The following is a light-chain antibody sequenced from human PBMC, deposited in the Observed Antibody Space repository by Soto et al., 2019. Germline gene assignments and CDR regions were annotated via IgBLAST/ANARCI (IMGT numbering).Light chain of an antibody. J-gene: IGLJ1*01. CDR3: QSYDKRVTAYV. CDR1: SSNVGSYKL. Sequence: QSVLTQPASVSGSPGQSITISCTGTSSNVGSYKLVSWYQQHPGKAPKLMIFEVNKRPSGVSNRFSGSKSGNTASLTISGLKVEDEADYYCQSYDKRVTAYVFGSGTKVTVL. CDR2: EVN. V-gene: IGLV2-23*02.